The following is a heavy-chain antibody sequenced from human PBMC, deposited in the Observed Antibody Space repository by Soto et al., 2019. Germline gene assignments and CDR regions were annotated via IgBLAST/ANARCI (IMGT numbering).Heavy chain of an antibody. D-gene: IGHD6-13*01. Sequence: ASVKVSCKASGYTFTGYYMHWVRQAPGQGLEWMGWINPNSGGTNYAQKFQGWVTMTRDTSISTAYMELSRLRSDDTAVYYCARTPSSWFDYYYGMDVWGQGTTVTVPS. CDR2: INPNSGGT. V-gene: IGHV1-2*04. CDR1: GYTFTGYY. CDR3: ARTPSSWFDYYYGMDV. J-gene: IGHJ6*01.